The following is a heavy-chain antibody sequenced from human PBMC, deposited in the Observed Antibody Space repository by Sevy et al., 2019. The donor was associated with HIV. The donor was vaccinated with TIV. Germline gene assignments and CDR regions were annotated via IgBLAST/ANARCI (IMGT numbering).Heavy chain of an antibody. CDR1: GFTFSSYA. V-gene: IGHV3-30-3*01. J-gene: IGHJ5*02. Sequence: GGSLRLSCAASGFTFSSYAMHWVRQAPGKGLEWVAVIPYDGSNKYYADSVKGRFTISRDNSKNTLYLQMSSLRAEDTAVYYCARDPGYDFWSGRSWFDPWGQGTLVTVSS. D-gene: IGHD3-3*01. CDR2: IPYDGSNK. CDR3: ARDPGYDFWSGRSWFDP.